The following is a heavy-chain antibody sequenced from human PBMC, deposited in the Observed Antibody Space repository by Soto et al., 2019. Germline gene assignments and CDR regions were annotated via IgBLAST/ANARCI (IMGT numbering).Heavy chain of an antibody. J-gene: IGHJ5*02. CDR3: ARERPEGARLDP. Sequence: PSETLSLTCSVAGGSIIGSIHYWGWNRQPPGKGLEWIGNIHHSGSTYYNPSLKSRVTISVDTSKNQFSLKLSSVTAADTAVYYCARERPEGARLDPWGQGTLVTVSS. V-gene: IGHV4-39*02. CDR1: GGSIIGSIHY. CDR2: IHHSGST. D-gene: IGHD6-6*01.